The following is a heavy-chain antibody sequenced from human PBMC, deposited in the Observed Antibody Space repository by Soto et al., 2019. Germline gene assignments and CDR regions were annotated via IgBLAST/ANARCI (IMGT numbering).Heavy chain of an antibody. CDR2: ISAYNGNA. Sequence: ASVKVSCKASGYTFTSYGISWVRQAPGQGLEWMGWISAYNGNANYAQKLQGRVTMTTDTSTSTAYMELRSLRSDDTAVYYCARVAIRFLEWSYDAFDIWGQGTMVTVSS. J-gene: IGHJ3*02. CDR1: GYTFTSYG. V-gene: IGHV1-18*01. D-gene: IGHD3-3*01. CDR3: ARVAIRFLEWSYDAFDI.